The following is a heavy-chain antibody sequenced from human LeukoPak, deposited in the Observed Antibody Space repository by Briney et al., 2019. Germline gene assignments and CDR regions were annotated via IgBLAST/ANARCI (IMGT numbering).Heavy chain of an antibody. CDR3: ARAPPYYGSGSAKDNWFDP. Sequence: SETLSLTCAVYGGSFSGYYWGWIRQPPGKGLEWIGEINHSGSTNYNPSLKSRVTISVDTSKNQFSLKLSSVTAADTAVYYCARAPPYYGSGSAKDNWFDPWGQGTLVTVSS. CDR1: GGSFSGYY. CDR2: INHSGST. D-gene: IGHD3-10*01. V-gene: IGHV4-34*01. J-gene: IGHJ5*02.